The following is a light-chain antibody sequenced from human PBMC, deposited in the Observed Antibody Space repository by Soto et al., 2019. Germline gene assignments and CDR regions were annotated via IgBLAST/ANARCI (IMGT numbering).Light chain of an antibody. CDR2: DAS. CDR3: HSRA. J-gene: IGKJ5*01. Sequence: IQLTQSPSSLSASVGDRVTFTCRASEDISRWLAWYQQKPGRAPKLLIYDASTLESGVPSRFSGSGSETEFTLTISRLQPDDFATYFCHSRAFGQGTRLEIK. V-gene: IGKV1-5*01. CDR1: EDISRW.